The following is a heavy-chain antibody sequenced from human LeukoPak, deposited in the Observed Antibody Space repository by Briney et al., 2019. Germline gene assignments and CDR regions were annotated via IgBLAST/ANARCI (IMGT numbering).Heavy chain of an antibody. V-gene: IGHV3-7*03. CDR3: AKSDCTNGVCYDFDY. D-gene: IGHD2-8*01. Sequence: GGSLRLSCAASGFTFSSYWMSWVRQAPGKGLEWVASIKQDGSEKYYVDSVKGRFTISRDNSKNTLYLQMNSLRAEDTAVYYCAKSDCTNGVCYDFDYWGQGTLVTVSS. CDR1: GFTFSSYW. CDR2: IKQDGSEK. J-gene: IGHJ4*02.